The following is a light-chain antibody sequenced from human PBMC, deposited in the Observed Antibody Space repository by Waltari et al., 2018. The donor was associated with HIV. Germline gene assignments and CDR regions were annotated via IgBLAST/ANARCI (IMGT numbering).Light chain of an antibody. CDR1: QSVSTN. Sequence: EILLTQSPATLFVSPGERAPLSSRPSQSVSTNLAWYPQKPGQAPRLLIFSASARAAGIPARFSGSGSGTDFTLTITSPQSEDCAVYYCQHYNNRPPLTFGQGTRLEI. V-gene: IGKV3-15*01. CDR3: QHYNNRPPLT. J-gene: IGKJ5*01. CDR2: SAS.